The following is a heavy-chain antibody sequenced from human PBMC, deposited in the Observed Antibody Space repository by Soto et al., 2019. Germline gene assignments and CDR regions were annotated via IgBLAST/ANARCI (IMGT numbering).Heavy chain of an antibody. V-gene: IGHV4-31*02. J-gene: IGHJ5*02. CDR3: ARALWSPINKNWFDP. CDR1: GGSISSGDYY. CDR2: IYYSGST. D-gene: IGHD3-10*01. Sequence: PSETLSLTWTVSGGSISSGDYYWSWIRQPPGKGLEWIGYIYYSGSTYYNPSLKSRVTISVDTSKNQFSLKLSSVTAADTAVYYCARALWSPINKNWFDPWGQGTLVTVSS.